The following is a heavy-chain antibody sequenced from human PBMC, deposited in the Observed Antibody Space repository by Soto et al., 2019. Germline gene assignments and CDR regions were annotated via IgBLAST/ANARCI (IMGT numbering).Heavy chain of an antibody. Sequence: QLQLQESGPGLVKPSETLSLTCTVSGGSISSVSYYWGWIRQPPGKGLEWIGSMFYTGSTYYNPSLKNRVTISVDTSRKQFSLNLSSVTAADTAVYYCARHAITMVRGVIADFDYWGQGTLVTVSS. CDR1: GGSISSVSYY. D-gene: IGHD3-10*01. CDR2: MFYTGST. V-gene: IGHV4-39*01. CDR3: ARHAITMVRGVIADFDY. J-gene: IGHJ4*02.